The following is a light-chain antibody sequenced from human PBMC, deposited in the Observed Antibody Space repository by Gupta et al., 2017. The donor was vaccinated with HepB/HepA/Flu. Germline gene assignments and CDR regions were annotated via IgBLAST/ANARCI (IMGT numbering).Light chain of an antibody. Sequence: DIQMTQSPSSLSASVGDRVTITCRASQSISSYLNWDQQKPGKAPKLLIYAASSLQSGVPSRFSGSXSGTDFXLTSSSLKTEDCETYDGEQSYSFGXGTKMEIK. CDR2: AAS. CDR3: EQSYS. CDR1: QSISSY. V-gene: IGKV1-39*01. J-gene: IGKJ2*01.